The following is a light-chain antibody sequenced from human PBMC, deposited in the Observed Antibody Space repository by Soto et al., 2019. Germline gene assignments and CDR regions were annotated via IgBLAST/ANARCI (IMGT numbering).Light chain of an antibody. CDR3: AAWDDSLSGPRV. Sequence: QSVLTQPPSASGTPGQRVTISCSGSSSNIGSNYVYWYQQLPGTAPKLLIYRNNQRPSGVPDRFSGSKSGTSASLAISGLRSEDEADHYCAAWDDSLSGPRVFGGGTQLTVL. V-gene: IGLV1-47*01. CDR2: RNN. J-gene: IGLJ2*01. CDR1: SSNIGSNY.